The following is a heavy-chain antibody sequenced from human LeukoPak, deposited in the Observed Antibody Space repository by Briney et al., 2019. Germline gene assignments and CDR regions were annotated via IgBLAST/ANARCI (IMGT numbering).Heavy chain of an antibody. CDR2: ISPSGDIT. V-gene: IGHV3-23*01. CDR1: GFIFSSHG. D-gene: IGHD3-10*01. CDR3: ARAKPKNMVRGLIMRRESRYYFDY. J-gene: IGHJ4*02. Sequence: HPGGSLRLSCAASGFIFSSHGMNWVRQAPGKGLEWVSGISPSGDITYYADSVKGRFTISRDNSKSTLYIQMNSLRAEDTAVYYCARAKPKNMVRGLIMRRESRYYFDYWGQGTLVTVSS.